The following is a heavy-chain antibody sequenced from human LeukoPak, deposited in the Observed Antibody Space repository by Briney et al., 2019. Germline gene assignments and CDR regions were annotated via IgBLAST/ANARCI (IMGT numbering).Heavy chain of an antibody. D-gene: IGHD5-12*01. V-gene: IGHV3-21*01. J-gene: IGHJ2*01. Sequence: GASLRFSCAASGFTFSTYTINWVRQAPGKGLQWVSSMSSSGHSIHLADSVKGRFSISRDSANNSLYLQMNSLGAEDTAVYYCASSGYDLDWYFDLWGRGTLVTVSS. CDR1: GFTFSTYT. CDR2: MSSSGHSI. CDR3: ASSGYDLDWYFDL.